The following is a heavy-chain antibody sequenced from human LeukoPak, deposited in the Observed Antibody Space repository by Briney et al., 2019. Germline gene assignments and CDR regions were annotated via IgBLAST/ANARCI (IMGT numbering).Heavy chain of an antibody. CDR2: ISSSSSYI. V-gene: IGHV3-21*01. CDR1: GFTFSSYS. J-gene: IGHJ3*02. CDR3: AREGNMAVTPGSFDI. D-gene: IGHD4-23*01. Sequence: GGSLRLSCAASGFTFSSYSMIWVRQAPGKGLEWVSYISSSSSYIYYADSMKGRFTISRDNAKSSLYLQMNSLRAEDTAVYYCAREGNMAVTPGSFDIWGQGTMVTVSS.